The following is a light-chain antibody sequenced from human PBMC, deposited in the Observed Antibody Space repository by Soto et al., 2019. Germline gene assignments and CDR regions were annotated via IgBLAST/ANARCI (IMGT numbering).Light chain of an antibody. CDR2: RDN. Sequence: QALVTQPPSASGTPGQRVIISCSGSTSNIGSNTVNWYQQLPATAPKLLIYRDNQRPSGVPDRFSGSKSGTSAYLAISGLQSEDESDYYCSTWDDSLNSVLFGGGTKLTVL. V-gene: IGLV1-44*01. CDR1: TSNIGSNT. CDR3: STWDDSLNSVL. J-gene: IGLJ2*01.